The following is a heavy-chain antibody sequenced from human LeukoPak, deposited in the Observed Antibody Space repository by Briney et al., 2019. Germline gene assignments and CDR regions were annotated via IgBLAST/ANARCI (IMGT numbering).Heavy chain of an antibody. D-gene: IGHD1-26*01. Sequence: GGSLRLSCEGSAFIFSGHWMNWVRQAPGKGLEWVSSISSSSSYIYYADSVKGRFTISRDNAKNSLYLQMNSLRAEDTAVYYCARDGGELLGRAFDIWGQGTMVTVSS. V-gene: IGHV3-21*01. CDR3: ARDGGELLGRAFDI. J-gene: IGHJ3*02. CDR1: AFIFSGHW. CDR2: ISSSSSYI.